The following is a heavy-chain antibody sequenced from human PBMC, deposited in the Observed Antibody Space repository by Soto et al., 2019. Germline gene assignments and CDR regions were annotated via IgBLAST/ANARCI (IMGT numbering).Heavy chain of an antibody. Sequence: EVQLLESGGGLVQPGGSLRLSCAVSGFTFSSYAMSWVRQAPGKGLEWVSAISGAGGSTDYADSVKGRFTISRDNSENTLYLQMNSLRAEDTAVYYCAKDVYPSGGWRGFFDYWGPGTLVTVSS. CDR2: ISGAGGST. D-gene: IGHD6-19*01. J-gene: IGHJ4*02. V-gene: IGHV3-23*01. CDR1: GFTFSSYA. CDR3: AKDVYPSGGWRGFFDY.